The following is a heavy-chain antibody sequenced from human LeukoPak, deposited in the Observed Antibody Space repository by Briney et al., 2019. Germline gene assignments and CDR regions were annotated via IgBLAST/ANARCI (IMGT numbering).Heavy chain of an antibody. CDR1: GYTFTGYY. J-gene: IGHJ4*02. V-gene: IGHV1-2*02. CDR3: ARETLLTGTTSG. CDR2: INPNSGGT. Sequence: ASVKVSCKASGYTFTGYYMHWVRQAPGQGLEWMGWINPNSGGTNYAQKFQGRVTMTRDTSNSTAYMELSRLRSDDTAVYYCARETLLTGTTSGWXQGTXXTVS. D-gene: IGHD1-7*01.